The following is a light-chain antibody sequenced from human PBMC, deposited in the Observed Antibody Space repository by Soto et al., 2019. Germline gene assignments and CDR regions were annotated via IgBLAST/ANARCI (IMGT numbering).Light chain of an antibody. Sequence: DIQMTQSPSSRSASVGDRVTITCQASQDINSYLNWFQQKPGKAPKVLIYDASNLKTGVPSRFSGSVSGTHYTFTISSLQPEDIATYYCQHYDSLRLTFGGGTKVDIK. V-gene: IGKV1-33*01. CDR1: QDINSY. J-gene: IGKJ4*01. CDR2: DAS. CDR3: QHYDSLRLT.